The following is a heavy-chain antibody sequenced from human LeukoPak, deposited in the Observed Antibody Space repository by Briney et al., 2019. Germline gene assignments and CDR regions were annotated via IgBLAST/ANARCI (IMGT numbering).Heavy chain of an antibody. J-gene: IGHJ5*02. CDR3: ARESGYCSSTSCFPKTNWFDP. CDR2: IIPIFGTA. V-gene: IGHV1-69*05. CDR1: GGTFSSYA. D-gene: IGHD2-2*03. Sequence: GASVKVSCKASGGTFSSYAISWVRQAPGQGLEWTGGIIPIFGTANYAQKFQGRVTITTDESTSTAYMELSSLRSEDTAVYYCARESGYCSSTSCFPKTNWFDPWGQGTLVTVSS.